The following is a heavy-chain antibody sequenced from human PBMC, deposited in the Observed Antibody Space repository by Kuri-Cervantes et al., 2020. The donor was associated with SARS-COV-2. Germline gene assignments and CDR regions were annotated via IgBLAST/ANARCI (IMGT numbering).Heavy chain of an antibody. V-gene: IGHV1-2*04. J-gene: IGHJ6*02. Sequence: ASVKVSCKASGYTFTGYYMHWVRQAPGQGLEWMGWINPNSGGTNYAQKFQGWVTMTRDTSISTAYMELSRLRSAATAVYYCARGGGFGGGANYYYYGMDVWGQGTTVTVSS. CDR3: ARGGGFGGGANYYYYGMDV. CDR2: INPNSGGT. CDR1: GYTFTGYY. D-gene: IGHD3-10*01.